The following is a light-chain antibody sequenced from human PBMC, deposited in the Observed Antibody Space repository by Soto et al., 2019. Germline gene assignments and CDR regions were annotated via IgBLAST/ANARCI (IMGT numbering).Light chain of an antibody. CDR1: QSVSNNY. CDR2: DVS. Sequence: CRASQSVSNNYLAWYQQKPGQAPRLLIYDVSTRATGIPARFSGSGSGTDFTLTISSLQAEDVAVYYCQQYYSIPPTFGGGTKVDIK. V-gene: IGKV3D-7*01. J-gene: IGKJ4*01. CDR3: QQYYSIPPT.